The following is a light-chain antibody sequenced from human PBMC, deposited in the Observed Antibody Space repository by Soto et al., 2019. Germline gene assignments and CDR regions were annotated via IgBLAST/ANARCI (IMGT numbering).Light chain of an antibody. CDR1: SSNIGTNA. J-gene: IGLJ1*01. V-gene: IGLV1-44*01. Sequence: SALTQPPSASGTPGQRVTISCSGGSSNIGTNAVNWYQQLPGTAPKLLIYNNNQRPSGVPDRFSGSKSGTSASLAISGLQSEEEADYYCAAWDDSLNGYVFGTGTKVTVL. CDR2: NNN. CDR3: AAWDDSLNGYV.